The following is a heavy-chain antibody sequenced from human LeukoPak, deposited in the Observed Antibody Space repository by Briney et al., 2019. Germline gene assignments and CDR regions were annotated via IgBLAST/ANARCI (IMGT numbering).Heavy chain of an antibody. CDR2: ISSNTDSYI. CDR1: DFTFSTYN. J-gene: IGHJ4*02. D-gene: IGHD3-16*01. V-gene: IGHV3-21*01. CDR3: AITAVVWGQLPNSDY. Sequence: GGSLRLSCAASDFTFSTYNMHWVRQAPGKGLEWVSTISSNTDSYIYYANSVRGRFTISRDNAKNSLYLQMNSLRAEDTAVYYCAITAVVWGQLPNSDYWGQGTLSPSPQ.